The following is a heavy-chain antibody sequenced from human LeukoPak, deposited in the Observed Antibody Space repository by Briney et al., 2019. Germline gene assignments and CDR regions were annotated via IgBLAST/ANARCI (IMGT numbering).Heavy chain of an antibody. V-gene: IGHV4-4*07. CDR2: IYTSGST. D-gene: IGHD1-26*01. CDR3: ARAVYSGTYCGGFDP. Sequence: KPSETLSLTCTVSGGPMSSYCWSWIRQPAGKGLEWIGRIYTSGSTNYNPSLKSRVTMSVDTSKNQFSLKLSSVTAADTAVYYCARAVYSGTYCGGFDPWGQGTLVTVSS. CDR1: GGPMSSYC. J-gene: IGHJ5*02.